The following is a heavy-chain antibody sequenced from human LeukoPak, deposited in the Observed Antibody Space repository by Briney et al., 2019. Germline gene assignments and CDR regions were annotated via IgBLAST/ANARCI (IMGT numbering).Heavy chain of an antibody. CDR2: IIPIFGTA. V-gene: IGHV1-69*05. J-gene: IGHJ3*02. CDR3: ARGRGGDGYSYDAFDI. D-gene: IGHD5-24*01. CDR1: GGTFSSNA. Sequence: SVTLSCKASGGTFSSNAISWVRQAPGQGLEWMGGIIPIFGTANYAQKFQGRVTITTDESTSTAYMELSSLRSEDTAVYYCARGRGGDGYSYDAFDIWGQGTMVTVSS.